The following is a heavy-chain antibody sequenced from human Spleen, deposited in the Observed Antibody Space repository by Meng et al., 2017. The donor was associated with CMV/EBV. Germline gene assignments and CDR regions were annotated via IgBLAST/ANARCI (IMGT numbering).Heavy chain of an antibody. CDR2: IYYSGST. Sequence: SETLSLTCTVSGGSISSYYGSWIRQPPGKGLEWIGYIYYSGSTNYNPSLKSRVTISVDTSKNQFSLKLSSVTAADTAVYYCARDRVRFLMDVWGQGATVTSP. CDR1: GGSISSYY. V-gene: IGHV4-59*01. D-gene: IGHD3-3*01. CDR3: ARDRVRFLMDV. J-gene: IGHJ6*02.